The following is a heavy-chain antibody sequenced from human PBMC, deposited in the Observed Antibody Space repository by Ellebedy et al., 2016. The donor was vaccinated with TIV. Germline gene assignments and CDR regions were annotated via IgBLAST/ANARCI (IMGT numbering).Heavy chain of an antibody. V-gene: IGHV3-30*03. J-gene: IGHJ4*02. Sequence: GGSLRLSCAASGFTFSSYGMHWVRQAPGKGLEWVALISYDGNNKYYADSVKGRFTISRDNAKNSLYLQMKSLRAEDTAVYYCAGPAAVGTKAFDYWGQGTLVSVSS. D-gene: IGHD6-13*01. CDR3: AGPAAVGTKAFDY. CDR2: ISYDGNNK. CDR1: GFTFSSYG.